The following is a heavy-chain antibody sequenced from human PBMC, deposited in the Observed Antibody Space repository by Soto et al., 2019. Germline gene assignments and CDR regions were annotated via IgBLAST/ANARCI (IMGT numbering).Heavy chain of an antibody. J-gene: IGHJ4*02. Sequence: ASVKVSCKASGYTFTSYDINWVRQATGQGLEWMGWMNPNSGNTGYAQKFQGRVTMTRNTSISTAYMELSSLRSEDTAVYYCARVTATDPYYFDYWGQGTLVTVSS. CDR1: GYTFTSYD. CDR2: MNPNSGNT. D-gene: IGHD5-18*01. V-gene: IGHV1-8*01. CDR3: ARVTATDPYYFDY.